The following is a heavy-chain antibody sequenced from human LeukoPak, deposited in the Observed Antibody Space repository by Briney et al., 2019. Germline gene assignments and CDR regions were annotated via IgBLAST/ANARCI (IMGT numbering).Heavy chain of an antibody. Sequence: SETLSLTCTVSGGSISRYYWNWIRQPPGKGLEWIGYIYYNGSNNYNPSLKTRVTISVHTSRSLFSLRLGSVTAADTAVYYCARSPSGREWDPLHFDYWGQGTPVTVSS. CDR2: IYYNGSN. V-gene: IGHV4-59*01. J-gene: IGHJ4*02. CDR3: ARSPSGREWDPLHFDY. D-gene: IGHD1-26*01. CDR1: GGSISRYY.